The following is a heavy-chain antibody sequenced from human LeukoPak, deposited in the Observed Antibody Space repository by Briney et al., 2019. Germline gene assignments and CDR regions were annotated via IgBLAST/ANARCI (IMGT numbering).Heavy chain of an antibody. J-gene: IGHJ4*02. CDR3: ARGGGLRYNSGWYWYFDY. D-gene: IGHD6-19*01. V-gene: IGHV4-31*03. Sequence: PSETLSLTCTVSGASITSGGYFWSWIRQHPGKGLEWIGYIHYSVGTYYNPSLKSRLTMSVDTSKNQFSLKLSSVTAADTAVYYCARGGGLRYNSGWYWYFDYWGQGTLVTVSS. CDR1: GASITSGGYF. CDR2: IHYSVGT.